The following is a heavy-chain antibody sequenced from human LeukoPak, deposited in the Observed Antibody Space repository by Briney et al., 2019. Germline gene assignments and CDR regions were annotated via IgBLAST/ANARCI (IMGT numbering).Heavy chain of an antibody. CDR3: ARDLYYYDSSGYYFPALGY. V-gene: IGHV3-23*01. D-gene: IGHD3-22*01. CDR1: GFFFSDSA. CDR2: TTGLGDNT. Sequence: GGSLRLPCAASGFFFSDSAMAWVRQAPGKGLEWVSTTTGLGDNTHYADSVKGRFTFSRDNSKNTLYLQMNSLRAEDTAVYYCARDLYYYDSSGYYFPALGYWGQGTLVTVSS. J-gene: IGHJ4*02.